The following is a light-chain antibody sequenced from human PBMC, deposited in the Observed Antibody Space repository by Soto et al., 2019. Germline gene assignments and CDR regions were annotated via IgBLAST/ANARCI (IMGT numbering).Light chain of an antibody. V-gene: IGKV3-11*01. CDR2: DAS. Sequence: EIVLTQSAATLSWSPGERATLSWRASQSVSSDLAGYQQKPGQAPRLLIYDASNRATGIPARFSGSGSGTDFTLTISRLEPEDFAVYYCQQYGSSGTFGQGTKVDIK. CDR1: QSVSSD. CDR3: QQYGSSGT. J-gene: IGKJ1*01.